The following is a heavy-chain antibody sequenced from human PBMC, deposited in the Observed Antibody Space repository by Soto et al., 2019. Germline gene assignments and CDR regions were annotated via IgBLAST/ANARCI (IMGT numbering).Heavy chain of an antibody. Sequence: EMPLLESGGGLVQPGGSLRLSCVVSGFTFNSYSMSWVRQATGKGLEWVSAISGGGASTYYADSVKGRFTISRDNSKNTLYLQMKSLRAEDTAVYYCAKPIAMVRGVIITPNWYVDLWGCGTLLTVSS. CDR2: ISGGGAST. CDR3: AKPIAMVRGVIITPNWYVDL. D-gene: IGHD3-10*01. CDR1: GFTFNSYS. J-gene: IGHJ2*01. V-gene: IGHV3-23*01.